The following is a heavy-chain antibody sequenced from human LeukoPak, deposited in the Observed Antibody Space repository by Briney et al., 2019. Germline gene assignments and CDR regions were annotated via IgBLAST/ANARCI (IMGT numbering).Heavy chain of an antibody. D-gene: IGHD1-14*01. J-gene: IGHJ4*02. CDR1: GGSITSGNW. CDR2: IYHSGST. Sequence: PSGTLSLTCAVFGGSITSGNWWSWVRQPPGKGLEWIGEIYHSGSTNYNPSLKSRVTISVDKSKNQVSLRLSSVTAADTAVYYCARHGTISSESYFDYWGQEALVTVSS. CDR3: ARHGTISSESYFDY. V-gene: IGHV4-4*02.